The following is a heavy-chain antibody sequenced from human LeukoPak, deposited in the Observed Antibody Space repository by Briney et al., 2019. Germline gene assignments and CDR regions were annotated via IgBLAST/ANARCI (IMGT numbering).Heavy chain of an antibody. J-gene: IGHJ3*02. V-gene: IGHV3-7*05. CDR1: GFTFSSYW. Sequence: PRGSLRLSCVASGFTFSSYWMSWVRQAPGKGLEWVANIKEDGSEKYYVDSVKGRFTISRDNAKNSVYLQMNSLRAEDTAVYYCARIGFEAFVIWGQGTMVTVSS. D-gene: IGHD2-15*01. CDR2: IKEDGSEK. CDR3: ARIGFEAFVI.